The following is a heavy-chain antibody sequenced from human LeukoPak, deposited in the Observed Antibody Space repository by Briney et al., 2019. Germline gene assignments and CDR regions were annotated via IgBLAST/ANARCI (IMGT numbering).Heavy chain of an antibody. CDR1: GGTFSSYA. Sequence: ASVKVSCKAFGGTFSSYAISWVRQAPGQGLEWMGGIIPIFGTANYAQKFQGRVTITADESTSTAYMELSSLRSEDTAVYYCASNLPKHDFWSSRPFDYWGQGTLVTVSS. CDR2: IIPIFGTA. V-gene: IGHV1-69*01. CDR3: ASNLPKHDFWSSRPFDY. J-gene: IGHJ4*02. D-gene: IGHD3-3*01.